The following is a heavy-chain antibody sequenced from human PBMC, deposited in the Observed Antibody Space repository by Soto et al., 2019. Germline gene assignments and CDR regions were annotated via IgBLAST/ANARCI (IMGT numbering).Heavy chain of an antibody. CDR3: TTDSYITSIIVRFDY. CDR1: GFTFSNAW. Sequence: GGFLRLSCAASGFTFSNAWINWVRQAPGKGLEWVGRVKSKTHGGTTDFAAPVKGRFAISRDDSKNVVYLEMNGLKTEDTAIYYCTTDSYITSIIVRFDYWGHGTLVTVSS. CDR2: VKSKTHGGTT. D-gene: IGHD3-22*01. J-gene: IGHJ4*01. V-gene: IGHV3-15*07.